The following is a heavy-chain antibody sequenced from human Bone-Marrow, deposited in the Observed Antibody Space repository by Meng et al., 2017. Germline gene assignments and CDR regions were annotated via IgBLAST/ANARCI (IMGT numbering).Heavy chain of an antibody. V-gene: IGHV1-69*02. Sequence: SVKVSCKASGGTFSSYTISWVRQAPGQGLEWMGRIIPILGIANYAQKFQGRVTITADKSTSTAYMELSSLRSEDTAVYYCARVPLRCRGGSCYYFDYWGQGTLVTVSS. J-gene: IGHJ4*02. D-gene: IGHD2-15*01. CDR1: GGTFSSYT. CDR3: ARVPLRCRGGSCYYFDY. CDR2: IIPILGIA.